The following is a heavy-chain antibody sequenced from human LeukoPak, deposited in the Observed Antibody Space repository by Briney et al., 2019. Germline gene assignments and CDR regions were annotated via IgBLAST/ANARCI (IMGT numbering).Heavy chain of an antibody. CDR1: GGSISSGGYY. CDR2: IYYGGST. Sequence: SETLSLTCTVSGGSISSGGYYWSWIRQHPGKGLEWIGYIYYGGSTYYNPSLKSRVAISVDTSKNQFSLKLSSVTAADTAVYYCARQSSFTYYFDSWGQGTLVTVSS. CDR3: ARQSSFTYYFDS. J-gene: IGHJ4*02. V-gene: IGHV4-31*03.